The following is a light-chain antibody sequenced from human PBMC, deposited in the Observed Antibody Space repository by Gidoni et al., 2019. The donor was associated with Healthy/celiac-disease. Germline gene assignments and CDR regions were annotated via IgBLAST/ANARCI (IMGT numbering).Light chain of an antibody. J-gene: IGLJ3*02. CDR1: SSNIGSNT. CDR3: AAWDDSLNGPV. CDR2: SNN. V-gene: IGLV1-44*01. Sequence: QSVLTQPPSASGTPGQRVNISCSGSSSNIGSNTVNWYQQPPGTAPKLLIYSNNQRPSGVPDRFSGSKSGTSASLAISGLQSEDEADYYCAAWDDSLNGPVFGGGTKLTVL.